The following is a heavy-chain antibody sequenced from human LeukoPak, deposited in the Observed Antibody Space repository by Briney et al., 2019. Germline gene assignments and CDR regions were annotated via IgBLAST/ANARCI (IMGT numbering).Heavy chain of an antibody. D-gene: IGHD3-22*01. CDR3: ARDLWLGERGLFFFEY. V-gene: IGHV3-7*01. CDR2: MRDDGSEE. J-gene: IGHJ4*02. Sequence: GGSLRLSCAASGFTFRRHWMSWVRQAPGKGLEWVANMRDDGSEEFYVNSVKGRFTISRDNAKNSLYLQMDSLRAEDTAVYYCARDLWLGERGLFFFEYWGQGAQVTVSS. CDR1: GFTFRRHW.